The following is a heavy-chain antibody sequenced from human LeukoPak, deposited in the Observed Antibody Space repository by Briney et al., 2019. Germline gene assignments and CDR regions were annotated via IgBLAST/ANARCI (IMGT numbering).Heavy chain of an antibody. D-gene: IGHD3-22*01. CDR3: ARGAYDSSGQYLAPFDY. CDR2: IYYSGST. Sequence: PSETLSLTCTVSGGSISSSSYYWGWIRQPPGTGLEWIGSIYYSGSTYYNPSLKSRVTISVDTSKNQFSLKLSSVTAADTAVYYCARGAYDSSGQYLAPFDYWGQGTLVTVSS. CDR1: GGSISSSSYY. J-gene: IGHJ4*02. V-gene: IGHV4-39*07.